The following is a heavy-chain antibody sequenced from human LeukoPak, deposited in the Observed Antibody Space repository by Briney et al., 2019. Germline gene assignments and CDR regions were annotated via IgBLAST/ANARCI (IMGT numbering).Heavy chain of an antibody. V-gene: IGHV4-4*02. CDR2: IYHSGST. J-gene: IGHJ4*01. CDR3: ARVRGPLEF. D-gene: IGHD3-16*01. Sequence: SGTLSLTCAVSGVSITSGNWWCWVRQPPWKGLEWIGEIYHSGSTNYNPSLKSRVSISVDKSKNQFSLKLSSVTAADTAVYYCARVRGPLEFWGHGTLVTVSS. CDR1: GVSITSGNW.